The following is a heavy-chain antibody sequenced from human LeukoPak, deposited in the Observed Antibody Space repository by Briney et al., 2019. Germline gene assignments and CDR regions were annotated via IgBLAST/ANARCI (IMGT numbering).Heavy chain of an antibody. V-gene: IGHV1-2*02. Sequence: GASVKVSCKASGYTFTGYYMHWVRQAPGQGLEWMGWINPNSGGTNYAQKFQGRVTMTRDTSISTAYMELSRLRSDDTAVYYCARVFSSKLLGYYDFWSGPKNWFDPWGQGTLVTVSS. CDR2: INPNSGGT. CDR1: GYTFTGYY. D-gene: IGHD3-3*01. CDR3: ARVFSSKLLGYYDFWSGPKNWFDP. J-gene: IGHJ5*02.